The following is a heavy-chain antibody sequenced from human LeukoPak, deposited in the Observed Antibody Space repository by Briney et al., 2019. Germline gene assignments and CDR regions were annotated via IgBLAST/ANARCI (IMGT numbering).Heavy chain of an antibody. V-gene: IGHV4-34*01. CDR3: ARGITMIEGVNYFDY. Sequence: SETLSLTCAVYGGSFSGYYWSWIRQPPGKGLEWIGEINHSGSTNYNPSLKSRVTISVDTSKNQFPLKLSSVTAADTAVYYCARGITMIEGVNYFDYWGQGTLVTVSS. J-gene: IGHJ4*02. D-gene: IGHD3-22*01. CDR1: GGSFSGYY. CDR2: INHSGST.